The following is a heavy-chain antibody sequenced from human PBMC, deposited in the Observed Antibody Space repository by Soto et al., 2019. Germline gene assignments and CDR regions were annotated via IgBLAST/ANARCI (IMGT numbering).Heavy chain of an antibody. D-gene: IGHD4-17*01. V-gene: IGHV3-23*01. CDR1: GFTFSSYA. J-gene: IGHJ6*04. CDR3: AKWGYGDYYYGMDV. Sequence: LRLSCAASGFTFSSYAMSWVRQAPGKGLEWVSAISGSGGSTYYADSVKGRFTISRDNSKNTLYLQMNSLRAEDTAVYHCAKWGYGDYYYGMDVRGKGTTVTVSS. CDR2: ISGSGGST.